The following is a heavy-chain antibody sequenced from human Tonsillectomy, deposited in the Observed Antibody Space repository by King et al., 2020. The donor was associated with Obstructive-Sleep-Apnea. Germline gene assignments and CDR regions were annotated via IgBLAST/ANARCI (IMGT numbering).Heavy chain of an antibody. CDR2: INPSGGST. CDR3: AREMATVTTLDY. V-gene: IGHV1-46*01. D-gene: IGHD4-11*01. CDR1: GYTFTSYY. Sequence: VQLVESGAEVKKPGASVKVSCKASGYTFTSYYMHWVRQAPGQGLEWMGIINPSGGSTSYAQKFQGRVTMTRDTSTSTVYMELSSLRSEDPAVYYCAREMATVTTLDYWGQGTLVTVSS. J-gene: IGHJ4*02.